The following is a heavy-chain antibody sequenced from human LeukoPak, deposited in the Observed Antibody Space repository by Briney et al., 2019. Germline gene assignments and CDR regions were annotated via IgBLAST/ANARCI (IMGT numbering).Heavy chain of an antibody. CDR1: GFTFNSYG. CDR3: ARAPYTRGYYGMDV. CDR2: IWYDGSNK. Sequence: PGGSLRLSCAASGFTFNSYGMHWVRQTPGKGLEWMAVIWYDGSNKYYADSVKGRFTISRDNSKNTLYLQMNSLRAEDTAVYYCARAPYTRGYYGMDVWGQGTTVTVSS. V-gene: IGHV3-33*01. D-gene: IGHD1-26*01. J-gene: IGHJ6*02.